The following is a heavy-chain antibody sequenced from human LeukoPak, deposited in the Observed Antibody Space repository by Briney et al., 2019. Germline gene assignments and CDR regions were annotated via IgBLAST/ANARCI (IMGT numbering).Heavy chain of an antibody. CDR2: INHSGST. CDR1: GGSFSGYY. V-gene: IGHV4-34*01. D-gene: IGHD1-1*01. J-gene: IGHJ4*02. Sequence: SETLSLTCAVYGGSFSGYYWSWIRQPPGKWLEWIGEINHSGSTNYNPSLKSRVTISVDTSKNQFSLKLSSVTAADTAVYYCARGKTGTTHFDYWGQGTLVTVSS. CDR3: ARGKTGTTHFDY.